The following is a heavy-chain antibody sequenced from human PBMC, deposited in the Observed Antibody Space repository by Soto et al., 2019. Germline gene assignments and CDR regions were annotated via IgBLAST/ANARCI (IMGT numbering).Heavy chain of an antibody. V-gene: IGHV1-18*04. CDR3: ARDDPPTTGTTVFDY. CDR2: ISAYNGNT. Sequence: PVKVSCSASGDTRTGYGISWVRHSAGQGLEWMGWISAYNGNTNYAQKLKGRVTMTTDTSTSTAYMELSSLRSDDTAVYYCARDDPPTTGTTVFDYWAQGTLVTVSS. D-gene: IGHD1-1*01. J-gene: IGHJ4*02. CDR1: GDTRTGYG.